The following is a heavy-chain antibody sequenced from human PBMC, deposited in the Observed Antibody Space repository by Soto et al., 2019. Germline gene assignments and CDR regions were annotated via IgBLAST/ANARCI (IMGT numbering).Heavy chain of an antibody. CDR1: GFTVSSNY. V-gene: IGHV3-53*01. J-gene: IGHJ3*02. CDR3: ARDSGGSYPDAFEI. D-gene: IGHD1-26*01. Sequence: EVQLVESGGGLIQPGGSLRLSCAASGFTVSSNYMSWVRQAPGKGLEWVSVIYSGGSTYYADSVKGRFTISRDNSKNTLYLQMNRLRAEDTAVYYCARDSGGSYPDAFEIWGQGTMVTVYS. CDR2: IYSGGST.